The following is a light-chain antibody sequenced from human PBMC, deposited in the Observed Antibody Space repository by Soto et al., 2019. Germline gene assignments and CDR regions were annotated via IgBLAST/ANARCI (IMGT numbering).Light chain of an antibody. Sequence: VLTQSPGTLSLSPGERATLSCRASQSVSSTYLAWYQQKPGQAPRLLMYGASNRATGIPDRFRGSGSGTDFTLTISRLESEDFAVYYCQQYGESPPWTFGQGTKVDIK. CDR2: GAS. V-gene: IGKV3-20*01. CDR1: QSVSSTY. CDR3: QQYGESPPWT. J-gene: IGKJ1*01.